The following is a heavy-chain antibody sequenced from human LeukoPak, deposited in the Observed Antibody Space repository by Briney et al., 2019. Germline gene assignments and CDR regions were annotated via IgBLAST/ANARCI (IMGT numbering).Heavy chain of an antibody. J-gene: IGHJ4*02. V-gene: IGHV1-8*02. CDR3: ARSPYSSSEFDY. CDR1: GYTFTSYY. CDR2: MNPNSGNT. Sequence: GASVKVSCKASGYTFTSYYMHWVRQATGQGLEWMGWMNPNSGNTGYAQKFQGRVTMTRNTSISTAYMELSSLRSEDTAVYYCARSPYSSSEFDYWGQGTLVTVSS. D-gene: IGHD6-6*01.